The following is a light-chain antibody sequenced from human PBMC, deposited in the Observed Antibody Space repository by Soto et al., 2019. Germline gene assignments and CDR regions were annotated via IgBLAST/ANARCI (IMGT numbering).Light chain of an antibody. V-gene: IGLV2-14*01. CDR1: SSDVGGYNY. CDR2: EVS. J-gene: IGLJ3*02. CDR3: SSFTSSSTWG. Sequence: QSALTQPASVSGSPGQSITISCTGTSSDVGGYNYVSWYQQHPGKAPKLMIYEVSNRPSGVSNRFSGSKSGNTPSLTISGLQAEDEADYYCSSFTSSSTWGFGGGTKVTVL.